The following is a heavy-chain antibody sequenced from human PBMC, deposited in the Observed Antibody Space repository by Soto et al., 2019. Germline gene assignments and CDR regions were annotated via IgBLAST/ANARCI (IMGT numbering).Heavy chain of an antibody. D-gene: IGHD3-9*01. CDR2: ISAYNGNT. CDR1: GYTFTSYG. J-gene: IGHJ5*02. V-gene: IGHV1-18*01. Sequence: GASVKVSCKASGYTFTSYGISWVRQAPGQGLEWMGWISAYNGNTNYAQKLQGRVTMTTDTSTSTAYMELRSLRSDDTAVYYCARGTSDYDILTGYYHNWFDPWGQGTLVTVSS. CDR3: ARGTSDYDILTGYYHNWFDP.